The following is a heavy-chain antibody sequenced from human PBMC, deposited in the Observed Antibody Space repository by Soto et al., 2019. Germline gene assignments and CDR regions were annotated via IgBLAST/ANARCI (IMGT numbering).Heavy chain of an antibody. CDR3: AKTGARCYYYYYGMDV. V-gene: IGHV3-30*18. CDR1: GFTFSSYG. CDR2: ISYDGSNK. J-gene: IGHJ6*02. D-gene: IGHD1-1*01. Sequence: QVQLVESGGGVVQPGRSLRLSCAASGFTFSSYGMHWVRQAPGKGLEWVAVISYDGSNKYYADSVKGRFTISRDNSKNTLYMQMSSVRAEDTAVYYCAKTGARCYYYYYGMDVWGQGTTVTVSS.